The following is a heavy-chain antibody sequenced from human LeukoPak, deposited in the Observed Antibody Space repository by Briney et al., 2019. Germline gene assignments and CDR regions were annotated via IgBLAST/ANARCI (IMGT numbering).Heavy chain of an antibody. D-gene: IGHD4-17*01. Sequence: SQTLSLTCTVSGGSISSGGYYWSWIRQHPGKGLEWIGYIYYSGSTYYNPSLKSRVTISVDTSKNQFSLKLSSVTAADTAVYYCARVLPNYGDPLDPWGQGTLVTVSS. CDR2: IYYSGST. CDR1: GGSISSGGYY. J-gene: IGHJ5*02. CDR3: ARVLPNYGDPLDP. V-gene: IGHV4-31*03.